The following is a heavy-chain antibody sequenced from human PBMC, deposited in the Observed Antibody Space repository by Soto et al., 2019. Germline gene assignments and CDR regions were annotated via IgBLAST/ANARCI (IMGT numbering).Heavy chain of an antibody. Sequence: QVQLVESGGGVVQPGRSLRLSCAASGFAFSSYAMHWVRQAPGKGLEWVAVISYDGSNKYYADSVKGRFTISRDNSKNTLDLQMNSLRDEATAVYYCARYLSGSGDWGQGTLVTVSS. V-gene: IGHV3-30-3*01. CDR2: ISYDGSNK. J-gene: IGHJ4*02. D-gene: IGHD3-10*01. CDR3: ARYLSGSGD. CDR1: GFAFSSYA.